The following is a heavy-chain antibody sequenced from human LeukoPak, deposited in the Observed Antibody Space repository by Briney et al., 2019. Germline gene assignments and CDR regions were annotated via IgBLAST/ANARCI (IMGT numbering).Heavy chain of an antibody. J-gene: IGHJ4*02. CDR1: GASISSYY. V-gene: IGHV4-4*07. Sequence: PSETLSLLCTVSGASISSYYWSWIRQPAGKGLEWIGRIYASGTTNYNPSLKSRVTMSVDTSKNQFSLNLSSVTAADTAMYYCARDIYYEGSGYTFDHWGQGTLVTVSS. CDR2: IYASGTT. D-gene: IGHD3-22*01. CDR3: ARDIYYEGSGYTFDH.